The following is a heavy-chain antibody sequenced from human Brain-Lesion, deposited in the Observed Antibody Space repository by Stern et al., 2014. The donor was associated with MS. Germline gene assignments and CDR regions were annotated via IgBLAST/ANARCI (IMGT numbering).Heavy chain of an antibody. D-gene: IGHD3-3*01. Sequence: QLQLQESGPGLVKPSQTLSLTCTVSGGSISSGNYYWSWIRQRPGKGLEGIGSIYHSGSTYYNPPLKSRVTTSIDTSKNQFSLKLSSVTAADTAVYYCARGSREVLLPRFYFDYWGQGTLVTVSS. CDR2: IYHSGST. V-gene: IGHV4-31*03. CDR1: GGSISSGNYY. CDR3: ARGSREVLLPRFYFDY. J-gene: IGHJ4*02.